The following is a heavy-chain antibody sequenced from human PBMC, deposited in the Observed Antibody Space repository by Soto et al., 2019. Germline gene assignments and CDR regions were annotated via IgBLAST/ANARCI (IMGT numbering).Heavy chain of an antibody. Sequence: SVKVSCKASCYTFTNYGFSWIRQAPGQGPEWMGWISAYNRDAVYAQKFQGRVTMTTDTSTTTGYMELRSLTADDTAVYYCATEGWLQVYYYYGMDVWGQGTTVTVSS. D-gene: IGHD5-12*01. CDR3: ATEGWLQVYYYYGMDV. J-gene: IGHJ6*02. V-gene: IGHV1-18*01. CDR1: CYTFTNYG. CDR2: ISAYNRDA.